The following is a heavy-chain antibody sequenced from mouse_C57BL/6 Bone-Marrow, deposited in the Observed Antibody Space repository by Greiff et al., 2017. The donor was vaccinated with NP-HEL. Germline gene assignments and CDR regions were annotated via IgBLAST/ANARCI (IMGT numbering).Heavy chain of an antibody. CDR1: GYTFTSYW. V-gene: IGHV1-50*01. Sequence: QVQLQQPGAELVKPGASVKLSCKASGYTFTSYWMQWVKQRPGQGLEWIGEIDPSDSYTNYNQKFKGKATLTVDTSSSTAYMQISSLTSEDSAVYYCARRCDYDEGAYAMDYWGQGTSVTVSS. CDR3: ARRCDYDEGAYAMDY. J-gene: IGHJ4*01. D-gene: IGHD2-4*01. CDR2: IDPSDSYT.